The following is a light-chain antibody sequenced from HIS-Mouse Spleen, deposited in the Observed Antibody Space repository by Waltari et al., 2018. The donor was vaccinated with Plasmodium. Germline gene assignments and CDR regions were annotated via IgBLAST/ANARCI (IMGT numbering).Light chain of an antibody. J-gene: IGLJ1*01. V-gene: IGLV2-14*03. CDR1: SRNVGGYNY. CDR2: DVS. Sequence: QSALTQPASVSGSPGQSITISCTGTSRNVGGYNYLSWYQQHPGKAPKLLIYDVSNRPSGVSNRFSGSKSGNTASLTISGLQAEDEADYYCSSYTSSSTAFGTGTKVTVL. CDR3: SSYTSSSTA.